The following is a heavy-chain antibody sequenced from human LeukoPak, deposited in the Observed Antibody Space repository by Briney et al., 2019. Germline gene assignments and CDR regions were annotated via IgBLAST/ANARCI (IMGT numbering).Heavy chain of an antibody. V-gene: IGHV4-38-2*02. CDR1: GYSISSGYY. J-gene: IGHJ4*02. CDR3: ARRGVIPASI. Sequence: SETVSLTCTVSGYSISSGYYWGWIRQPPGKGLEWIGSGSTYYNPSLKSRVTISVDTSKNQFSLKLSSVTAADTAVYYCARRGVIPASIWGQGTLVTVSS. CDR2: SGST. D-gene: IGHD2-2*01.